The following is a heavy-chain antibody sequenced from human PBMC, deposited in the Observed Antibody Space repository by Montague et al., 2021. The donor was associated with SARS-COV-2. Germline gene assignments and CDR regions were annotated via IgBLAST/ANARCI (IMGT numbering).Heavy chain of an antibody. D-gene: IGHD3-10*01. CDR1: GDSVSRNDLA. CDR3: ARVRHLGSGMDV. CDR2: TFYRSVWNY. V-gene: IGHV6-1*01. Sequence: CAISGDSVSRNDLAWNWLRQSPSRGLEWLGRTFYRSVWNYHYADSVKSRITIDPDTSKNQVSLQLRSVTPEDTAVYFCARVRHLGSGMDVWGQGTTVPVSS. J-gene: IGHJ6*02.